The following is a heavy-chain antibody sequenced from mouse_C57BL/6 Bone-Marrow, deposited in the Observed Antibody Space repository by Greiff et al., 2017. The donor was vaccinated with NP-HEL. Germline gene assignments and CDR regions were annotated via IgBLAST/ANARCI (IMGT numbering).Heavy chain of an antibody. CDR2: IDTSDGET. Sequence: QVQLQQPGAELVRPGSSVKLSCKASGYTFTSYWMPWVKQRPIQGLEWIGNIDTSDGETHYNQKFKGKATLTVDKSSSTAYMQLSSLTSEDTAVYYWARERWDYDGYVYVDVGGTGTTVTVTA. J-gene: IGHJ1*03. CDR3: ARERWDYDGYVYVDV. D-gene: IGHD1-2*01. V-gene: IGHV1-52*01. CDR1: GYTFTSYW.